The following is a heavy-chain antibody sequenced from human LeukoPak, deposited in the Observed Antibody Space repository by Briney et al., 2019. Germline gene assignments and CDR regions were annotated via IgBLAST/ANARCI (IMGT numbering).Heavy chain of an antibody. V-gene: IGHV4-4*07. CDR3: ARDATMVRGVITFFWFDP. Sequence: SETLSLTCTVSGGSISSYYWSWIRQPAGKGLEWIGRIYTSGSTNYNPSLKSRVTMSVDTSKNQFSLKLSSVTAADTAVYYCARDATMVRGVITFFWFDPWGQGTLVTVSS. D-gene: IGHD3-10*01. J-gene: IGHJ5*02. CDR2: IYTSGST. CDR1: GGSISSYY.